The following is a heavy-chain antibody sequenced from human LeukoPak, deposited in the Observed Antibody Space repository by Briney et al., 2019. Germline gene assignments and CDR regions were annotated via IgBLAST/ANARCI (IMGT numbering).Heavy chain of an antibody. V-gene: IGHV3-23*01. CDR1: GFTFSSYG. D-gene: IGHD6-6*01. Sequence: GGSLRLSCATSGFTFSSYGMSWVRQAPGKGLEWISAISAGGDSTYYADSVRGRFTISKDESKTTLFLQMNSLRAEDTAIYYCAAPPRAGARPPYDYWGHGAPVTVSS. CDR2: ISAGGDST. CDR3: AAPPRAGARPPYDY. J-gene: IGHJ4*01.